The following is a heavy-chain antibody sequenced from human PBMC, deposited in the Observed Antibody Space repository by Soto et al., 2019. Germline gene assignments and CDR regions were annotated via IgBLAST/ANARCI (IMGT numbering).Heavy chain of an antibody. V-gene: IGHV3-48*02. D-gene: IGHD3-9*01. CDR3: VRDRDWAFDV. CDR1: GYSLSDYS. CDR2: FGTSRKYI. Sequence: EVQLVESGGGLVQPGGSLRLSCVASGYSLSDYSMNWVRQAPGKGLEWVSYFGTSRKYIYYSDSVRGRFTISRDDAKNSLFLQLNSLRDEDTALYYGVRDRDWAFDVWGQGTMVTVSS. J-gene: IGHJ3*01.